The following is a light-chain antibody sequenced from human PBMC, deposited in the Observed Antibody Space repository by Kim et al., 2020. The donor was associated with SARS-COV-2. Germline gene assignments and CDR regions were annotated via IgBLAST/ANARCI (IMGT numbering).Light chain of an antibody. CDR2: EVS. CDR3: SSYAGSNNLV. CDR1: SSDVGGYNY. V-gene: IGLV2-8*01. J-gene: IGLJ2*01. Sequence: GQLVTTSSAKTSSDVGGYNYVSGYQQHPGKAPKLRIYEVSKRPSGVPDRFSGSKSGNTASLTVSGLQAEDEADYYCSSYAGSNNLVFGGGTQLTVL.